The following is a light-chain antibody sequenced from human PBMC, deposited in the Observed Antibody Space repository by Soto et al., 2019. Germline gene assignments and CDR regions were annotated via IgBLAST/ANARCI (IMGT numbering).Light chain of an antibody. J-gene: IGKJ5*01. V-gene: IGKV3-20*01. Sequence: IVLTQSPATLSLSPGERATLSCRASQSVSRNYLAWYQQKPGQTPRVLIYGASSRATGIPDRFSGGGSATDFTLTISRVEPEDFAVYYCQQYDISPITFGQGTRLEIK. CDR2: GAS. CDR1: QSVSRNY. CDR3: QQYDISPIT.